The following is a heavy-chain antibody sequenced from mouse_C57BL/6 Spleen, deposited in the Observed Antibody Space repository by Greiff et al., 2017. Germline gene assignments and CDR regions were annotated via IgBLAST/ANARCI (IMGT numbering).Heavy chain of an antibody. D-gene: IGHD2-12*01. J-gene: IGHJ2*01. CDR2: INPSTGGT. CDR1: GYSFTGYY. Sequence: VQLQQSGPELVKPGASVKISCKASGYSFTGYYMNWVKQSPEKSLEWIGEINPSTGGTSYNQKFKAKATLPVDKSSSTAYMQLKSLTSEDSAVXYCAGIRYYSPYFDYWGQGTTLTVSS. V-gene: IGHV1-42*01. CDR3: AGIRYYSPYFDY.